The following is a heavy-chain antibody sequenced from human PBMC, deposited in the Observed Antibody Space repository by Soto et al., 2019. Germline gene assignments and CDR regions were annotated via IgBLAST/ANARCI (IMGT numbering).Heavy chain of an antibody. Sequence: GGSLRLPCGGFWFNFRSLGIHRVRQAPGKGLEWVAVIWYDGSNKYYAESVKGRFTISRDNSKNTLYLQMKSLRAEDTAVYYCARGGPGTTSTYFDYWGQGTLVTVSS. J-gene: IGHJ4*02. V-gene: IGHV3-33*08. CDR1: WFNFRSLG. D-gene: IGHD1-1*01. CDR3: ARGGPGTTSTYFDY. CDR2: IWYDGSNK.